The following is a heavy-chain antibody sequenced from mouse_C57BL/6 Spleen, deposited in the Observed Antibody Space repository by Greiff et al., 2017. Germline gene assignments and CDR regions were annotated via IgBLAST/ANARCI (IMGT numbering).Heavy chain of an antibody. V-gene: IGHV1-9*01. CDR3: AKGHYYGSSPFYAMDY. CDR1: GYTFTGYW. D-gene: IGHD1-1*01. Sequence: QVQLQQSGAELMKPGASVKLSCKATGYTFTGYWIEWVKQRPGHGLEWIGEILPGSGSTNYNEKFKGKATFTADTSSNTAYMQLSSLTTEDFAIYYCAKGHYYGSSPFYAMDYWGQGTSVTVAS. J-gene: IGHJ4*01. CDR2: ILPGSGST.